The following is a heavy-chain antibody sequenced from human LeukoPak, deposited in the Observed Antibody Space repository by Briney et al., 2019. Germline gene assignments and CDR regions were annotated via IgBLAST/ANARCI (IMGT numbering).Heavy chain of an antibody. CDR1: GFTVSSNY. Sequence: GGSLRLSCAASGFTVSSNYMSWVRQAPGKGLEWVSVIYSGGSTYYADSVKGRFTISRDNSKNTLYLQMNSLRAEDTAAYYCARDPRNYYGMDVWGQGTTVTVSS. CDR3: ARDPRNYYGMDV. V-gene: IGHV3-66*01. CDR2: IYSGGST. J-gene: IGHJ6*02.